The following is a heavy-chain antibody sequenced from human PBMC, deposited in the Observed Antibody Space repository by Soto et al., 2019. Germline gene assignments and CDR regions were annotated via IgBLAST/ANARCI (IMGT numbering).Heavy chain of an antibody. CDR1: GFTFSSYA. CDR3: ARANCGSSTSCYATYYCYMDV. J-gene: IGHJ6*03. CDR2: IGGSGGST. V-gene: IGHV3-23*01. Sequence: GGSLRLSCAASGFTFSSYAMSWVRQAPGKGLEWVSGIGGSGGSTYYADSVKGRFTISRDNAKNTLFLQMYSLRAEDTAVYYCARANCGSSTSCYATYYCYMDVWGKGTTVTVSS. D-gene: IGHD2-2*01.